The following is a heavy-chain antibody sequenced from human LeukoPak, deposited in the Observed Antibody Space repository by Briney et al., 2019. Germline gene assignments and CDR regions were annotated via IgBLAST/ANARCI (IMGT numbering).Heavy chain of an antibody. CDR3: ARLGYWGIAAAGTYYYYYYMDV. V-gene: IGHV5-51*01. CDR2: IYPGDSDT. Sequence: GESLKISCKGSGYSFTSYWIGWVRQMPGKGLEWMGIIYPGDSDTRYSPSFQGQVTISADKSISTAYLQWSSLKASDTAMYYCARLGYWGIAAAGTYYYYYYMDVWGKGTTVTVSS. J-gene: IGHJ6*03. D-gene: IGHD6-13*01. CDR1: GYSFTSYW.